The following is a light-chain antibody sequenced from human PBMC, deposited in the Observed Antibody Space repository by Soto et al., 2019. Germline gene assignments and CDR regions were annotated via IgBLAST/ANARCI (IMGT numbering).Light chain of an antibody. CDR2: DVS. CDR3: SSNTSSSPGV. V-gene: IGLV2-14*01. Sequence: QSALTQPASVSGSPGQSITISCTGTSSDVGGYNYVSWYQQHPGKAPKLMIYDVSNRPSGVSNRFSGSKSGNTASLTISGFQAEDEADYYCSSNTSSSPGVFETGTRSPS. CDR1: SSDVGGYNY. J-gene: IGLJ1*01.